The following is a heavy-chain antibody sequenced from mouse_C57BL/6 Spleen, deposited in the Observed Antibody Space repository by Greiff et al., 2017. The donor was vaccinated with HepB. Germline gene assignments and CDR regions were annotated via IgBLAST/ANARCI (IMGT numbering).Heavy chain of an antibody. CDR2: IDPSDSET. Sequence: QVQLQQPGAELVRPGSSVKLSCKASGYTFTSYWMHWVKQRPIQGLEWIGNIDPSDSETHYNQKFKDKATLTVDKSSSTAYMQLSSLTSEDSAVYYCARSWTSAYYSNLYAMDYWGQGTSVTVSS. J-gene: IGHJ4*01. V-gene: IGHV1-52*01. CDR1: GYTFTSYW. D-gene: IGHD2-5*01. CDR3: ARSWTSAYYSNLYAMDY.